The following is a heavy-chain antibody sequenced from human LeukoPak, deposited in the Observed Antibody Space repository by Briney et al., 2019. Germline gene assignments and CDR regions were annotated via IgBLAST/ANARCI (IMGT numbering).Heavy chain of an antibody. CDR2: ISYDGSNK. CDR3: ASNQYCSGGSCYRYYFDY. D-gene: IGHD2-15*01. V-gene: IGHV3-30-3*01. J-gene: IGHJ4*02. CDR1: GFTFSSYA. Sequence: GRSLRLSCAASGFTFSSYAMHWVRQAPGKGLEWVAVISYDGSNKYYADSVKGRFTISRDNSKNTLYLQMNSLRAEDTAVYYCASNQYCSGGSCYRYYFDYWGQGTLVTVSS.